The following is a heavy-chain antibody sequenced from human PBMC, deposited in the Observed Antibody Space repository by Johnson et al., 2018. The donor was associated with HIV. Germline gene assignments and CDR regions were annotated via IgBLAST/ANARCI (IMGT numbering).Heavy chain of an antibody. CDR3: ARGGGGAGSGSYALGAFDI. D-gene: IGHD1-26*01. CDR2: IYSGGSGGST. V-gene: IGHV3-66*02. Sequence: EKLVESGGGLVQPGGSLRLSCAVSGFTVSTNYMSWVRQTPGKGLEWVSVIYSGGSGGSTYYVDSVKGRFTISRDNSKNTLYLQMNSLRTEAMAVYYCARGGGGAGSGSYALGAFDIWGQGTMVTVSS. J-gene: IGHJ3*02. CDR1: GFTVSTNY.